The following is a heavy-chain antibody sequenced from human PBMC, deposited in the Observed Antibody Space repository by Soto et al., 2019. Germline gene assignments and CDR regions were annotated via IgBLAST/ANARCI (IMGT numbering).Heavy chain of an antibody. J-gene: IGHJ3*01. CDR2: INPSDGST. Sequence: ASVKVSCKASGYTFTSYAMHWVRQAPGQRLEWMGIINPSDGSTGYAQKFQGRVTMTRDTSTTTVYMEVSSLRSEDTAVYYCALNAFDFWGQGTMVTVSS. CDR1: GYTFTSYA. CDR3: ALNAFDF. V-gene: IGHV1-46*01.